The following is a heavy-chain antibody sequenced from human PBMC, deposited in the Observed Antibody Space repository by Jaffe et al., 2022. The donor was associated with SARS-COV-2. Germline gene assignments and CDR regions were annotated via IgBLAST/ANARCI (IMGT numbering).Heavy chain of an antibody. CDR1: GFTFSTYG. V-gene: IGHV3-30*18. J-gene: IGHJ6*02. CDR2: ISFDGRIE. D-gene: IGHD2-21*01. CDR3: AKDHIMDV. Sequence: QVQLVESGGGVVQPGRSLRLSCAASGFTFSTYGIHWVRQAPGKGLEWVALISFDGRIEYYADSVKGRFTVSRDNSKNTLYLQMNSLRAEDTAVYYCAKDHIMDVWGQGTTVTVSS.